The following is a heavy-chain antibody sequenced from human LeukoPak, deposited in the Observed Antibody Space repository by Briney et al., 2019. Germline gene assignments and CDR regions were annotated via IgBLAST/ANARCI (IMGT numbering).Heavy chain of an antibody. CDR1: GYSISSGYY. CDR2: IYHSGST. V-gene: IGHV4-38-2*01. J-gene: IGHJ5*02. Sequence: SETLSLTCAVSGYSISSGYYWGWIRQPPGKGLEWIGSIYHSGSTYYNPSLKSRVTISVDTSKNQFSLKLSSVTAADTAVYYCARQYFLYVSGIGWFDPWGQGTLVTVSS. CDR3: ARQYFLYVSGIGWFDP. D-gene: IGHD3-10*01.